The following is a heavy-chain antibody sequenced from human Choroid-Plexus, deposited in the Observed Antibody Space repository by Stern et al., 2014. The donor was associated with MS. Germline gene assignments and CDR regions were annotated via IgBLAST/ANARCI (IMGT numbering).Heavy chain of an antibody. CDR3: AKDRQYLTFFFDF. J-gene: IGHJ4*02. CDR2: ISYDGSK. Sequence: QDQLVQSGGGVVQPGRPLRLSCAASGFSFSSFGMHWVRQAPGKGLEWVALISYDGSKDYAESVKGRFAISRDNSKNTLYLQMNSLRAEDTAVYYCAKDRQYLTFFFDFWGQGSLVTVSS. V-gene: IGHV3-30*18. D-gene: IGHD2/OR15-2a*01. CDR1: GFSFSSFG.